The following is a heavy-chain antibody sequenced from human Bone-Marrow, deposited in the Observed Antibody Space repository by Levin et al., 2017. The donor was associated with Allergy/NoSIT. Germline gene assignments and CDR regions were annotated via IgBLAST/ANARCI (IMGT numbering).Heavy chain of an antibody. CDR1: GFIFESFS. V-gene: IGHV3-21*01. D-gene: IGHD2-15*01. J-gene: IGHJ4*02. CDR2: ISRSSGYI. Sequence: GGSLRLSCAASGFIFESFSMNWVRQAPGKGLEWVSSISRSSGYIYYADSVKGRFTIPRDNAKNSLYLQMNSLRAEDTAIYYCVRDDMAAMSGDRGLFDYWGQGTVLTVSA. CDR3: VRDDMAAMSGDRGLFDY.